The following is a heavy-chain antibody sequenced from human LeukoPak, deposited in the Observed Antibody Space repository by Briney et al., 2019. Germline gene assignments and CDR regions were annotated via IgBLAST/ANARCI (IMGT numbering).Heavy chain of an antibody. CDR3: ARVSSCSSTSCYPGFAFDI. Sequence: SETPSLTCAVSGGSISSSNWWSWVRQPPGKGLEWVGEIYHSGSTNYNPSLKSRVTISVDKSKNQFSLKLSSVTAADTAVYFCARVSSCSSTSCYPGFAFDIWGQGTMVTVSS. CDR2: IYHSGST. V-gene: IGHV4-4*02. J-gene: IGHJ3*02. CDR1: GGSISSSNW. D-gene: IGHD2-2*01.